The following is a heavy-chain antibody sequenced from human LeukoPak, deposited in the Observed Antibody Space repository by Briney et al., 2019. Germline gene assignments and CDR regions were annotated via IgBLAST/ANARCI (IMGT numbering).Heavy chain of an antibody. Sequence: SETLSLTCTVSGGSISSSSYYWGWIRQPPGKGLEWIGSIYYSGSTYYNPSLKSRVTISVDTSKNQFSLKLSSVTAADTAVYYCASTHPRYSGSYWGQGTLVTVSS. CDR1: GGSISSSSYY. D-gene: IGHD1-26*01. V-gene: IGHV4-39*07. J-gene: IGHJ4*02. CDR2: IYYSGST. CDR3: ASTHPRYSGSY.